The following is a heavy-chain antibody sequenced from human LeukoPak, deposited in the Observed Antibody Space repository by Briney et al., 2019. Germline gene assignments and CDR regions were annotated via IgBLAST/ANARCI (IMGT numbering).Heavy chain of an antibody. V-gene: IGHV4-59*01. D-gene: IGHD3-22*01. CDR3: ARDSPYSSVLSRGGFDY. CDR2: IYYSGST. CDR1: GGSISGYY. J-gene: IGHJ4*02. Sequence: SETLSLTCTVSGGSISGYYWSWIRQPPGKGLEWIGYIYYSGSTNYNPSLKSRVTISVDTSKNQFSLKLSSVTAADTAVYYCARDSPYSSVLSRGGFDYWGQGTLVTVSS.